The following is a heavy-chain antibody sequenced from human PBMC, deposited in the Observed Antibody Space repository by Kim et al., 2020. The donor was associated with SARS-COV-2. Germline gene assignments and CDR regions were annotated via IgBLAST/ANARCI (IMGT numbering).Heavy chain of an antibody. V-gene: IGHV4-39*01. Sequence: SETLSLTCTVSGGSISSSSYYWGWIRQPPGKGLEWIGSIYYSGSTYYNPSLKSRVTISVDTSKNQFSLKLSSVTAADTAVYYCARPGEGYYYDSSGYSDWGQGTLVTVSS. CDR3: ARPGEGYYYDSSGYSD. CDR2: IYYSGST. J-gene: IGHJ4*02. D-gene: IGHD3-22*01. CDR1: GGSISSSSYY.